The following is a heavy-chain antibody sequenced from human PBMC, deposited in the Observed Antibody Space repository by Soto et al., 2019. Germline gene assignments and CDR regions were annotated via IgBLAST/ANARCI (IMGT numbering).Heavy chain of an antibody. CDR1: GFNFISYG. V-gene: IGHV3-30*18. CDR2: ISYDGSNK. CDR3: AKQRIAVAGKRGPGPYYFDY. J-gene: IGHJ4*02. D-gene: IGHD6-19*01. Sequence: PGGSLRLSSTASGFNFISYGMHWVRQAPGKGLEWVAVISYDGSNKYYADSVKGRFTISRDNSKNTLYLQMNSLRAEDTAVYYCAKQRIAVAGKRGPGPYYFDYWGQGTLVTVSS.